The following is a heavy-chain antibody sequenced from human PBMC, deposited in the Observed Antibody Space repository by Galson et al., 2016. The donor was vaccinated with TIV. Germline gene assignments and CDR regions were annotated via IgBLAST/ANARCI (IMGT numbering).Heavy chain of an antibody. V-gene: IGHV3-33*01. CDR2: AWYDGSSA. CDR3: ARNFPIDDILAAYYFDY. CDR1: GFTFNYXG. D-gene: IGHD3-9*01. Sequence: SLRLSCAASGFTFNYXGIHXVRQAXGXXLEXLAXAWYDGSSAXYADSVKGRFTISRDNSKNTVFLQMNSLRAEDTAVYYCARNFPIDDILAAYYFDYWGQGTLVTVSS. J-gene: IGHJ4*02.